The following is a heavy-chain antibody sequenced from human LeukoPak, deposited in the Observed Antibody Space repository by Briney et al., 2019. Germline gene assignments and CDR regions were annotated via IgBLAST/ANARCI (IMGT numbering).Heavy chain of an antibody. J-gene: IGHJ4*02. CDR3: AREGDFDWLSIFDY. D-gene: IGHD3-9*01. CDR2: ISSCSSTI. CDR1: GFTFRSYS. Sequence: PGGSLRLSCAASGFTFRSYSMNWVRQAPGKGLEWVSYISSCSSTIYYADSVKGRFTISRDNAKNSLYLQMNSLRAEDTAVYYCAREGDFDWLSIFDYCGQGTLVTVSS. V-gene: IGHV3-48*01.